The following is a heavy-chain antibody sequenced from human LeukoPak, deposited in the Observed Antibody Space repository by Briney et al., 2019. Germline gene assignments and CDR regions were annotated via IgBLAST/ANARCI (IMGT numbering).Heavy chain of an antibody. J-gene: IGHJ4*02. CDR1: GLTFSSYA. D-gene: IGHD5-18*01. V-gene: IGHV3-23*01. Sequence: GGSLRLSCAASGLTFSSYAMSWVRKAPGKGLEWVSAISGSGGSTYYADSVKGRFTISRDNCKNTLYLQMNSLRAEDTAVYYCAKAVKGGYSYGQIDYWGQGTLVTVSS. CDR3: AKAVKGGYSYGQIDY. CDR2: ISGSGGST.